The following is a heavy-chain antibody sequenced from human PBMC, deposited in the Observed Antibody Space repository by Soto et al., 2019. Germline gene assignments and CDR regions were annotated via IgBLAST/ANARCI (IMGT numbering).Heavy chain of an antibody. Sequence: GGSLRLSCAASGFTFGASALQWVRQASGKGLEWLGRIGSKGETYATTYAASVKGRFTISRDDSKKTAYLQMNSLESEDTAVYYCAKGLRFSLPYYFDYWGQGTLVTVSS. V-gene: IGHV3-73*01. D-gene: IGHD3-3*01. J-gene: IGHJ4*02. CDR3: AKGLRFSLPYYFDY. CDR1: GFTFGASA. CDR2: IGSKGETYAT.